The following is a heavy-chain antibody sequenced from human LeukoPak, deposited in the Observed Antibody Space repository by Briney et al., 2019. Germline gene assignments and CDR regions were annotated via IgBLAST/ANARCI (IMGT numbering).Heavy chain of an antibody. CDR1: GGTFSSYA. J-gene: IGHJ6*03. Sequence: PSVNLSCKASGGTFSSYAISWVRQAPGQGLEWRGGIIPIFGTANYAQKLQGRVTITTDESTSTAYMELSRLRSEDTAVYYCAITMVRGVHDYYYYYMDVGGKGNTITVTS. D-gene: IGHD3-10*01. CDR2: IIPIFGTA. CDR3: AITMVRGVHDYYYYYMDV. V-gene: IGHV1-69*05.